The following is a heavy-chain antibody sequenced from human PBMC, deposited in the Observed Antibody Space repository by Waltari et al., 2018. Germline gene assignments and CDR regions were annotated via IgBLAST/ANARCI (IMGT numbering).Heavy chain of an antibody. D-gene: IGHD3-22*01. V-gene: IGHV3-21*01. Sequence: EVQLVESGGGLVKPGGSLSLAWAASGLPFSSYSLTWARHAPGKGLEWVSSISSSSSYIYYADSVKGRFTISRDNAKNSLYLQMNSLRAEDTAVYYCARGSGYSDKEGAFDIWGQGTMVTVSS. CDR3: ARGSGYSDKEGAFDI. CDR2: ISSSSSYI. CDR1: GLPFSSYS. J-gene: IGHJ3*02.